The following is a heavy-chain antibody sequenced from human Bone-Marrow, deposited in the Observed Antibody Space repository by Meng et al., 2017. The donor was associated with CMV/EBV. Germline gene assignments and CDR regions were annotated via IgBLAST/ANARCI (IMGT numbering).Heavy chain of an antibody. V-gene: IGHV4-39*07. CDR1: GGSISSSSYY. D-gene: IGHD3-3*01. CDR3: ARGSTVFGVITKFDP. Sequence: SETLSLTCTVSGGSISSSSYYWGWIRQPPGKGLEWIGSIYYSGSTYYNPSLKSRVTISVDTSKNQFSLKLSSVTAADTAVYYCARGSTVFGVITKFDPWGQGTLVTVSS. J-gene: IGHJ5*02. CDR2: IYYSGST.